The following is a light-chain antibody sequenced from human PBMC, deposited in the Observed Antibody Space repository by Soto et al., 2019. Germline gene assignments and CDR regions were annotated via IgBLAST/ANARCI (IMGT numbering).Light chain of an antibody. CDR3: QQYGRSPFT. CDR1: QSISRY. Sequence: EIVLTQSPATLSSSPGERATLSCRASQSISRYLAWYQQKPGQAPRLLIYDESNRATGTPARFSASGSGTDFTLTISRLEPEDFAVYYCQQYGRSPFTFGPGTKVDIK. V-gene: IGKV3-20*01. J-gene: IGKJ3*01. CDR2: DES.